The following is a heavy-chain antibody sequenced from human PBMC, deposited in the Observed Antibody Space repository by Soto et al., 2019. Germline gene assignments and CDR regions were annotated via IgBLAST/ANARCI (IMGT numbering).Heavy chain of an antibody. CDR1: GFIFSDHA. Sequence: GGSLRLSCEASGFIFSDHAMSWVRQAPGKGLEWVSAISGNGIATYYADSVKGRFTISRDNSKNTLYLQMNRLRAGDTAVYYCARDAISMVRGTNNWFDPWGQGTLVTVSS. CDR3: ARDAISMVRGTNNWFDP. CDR2: ISGNGIAT. V-gene: IGHV3-23*01. J-gene: IGHJ5*02. D-gene: IGHD3-10*01.